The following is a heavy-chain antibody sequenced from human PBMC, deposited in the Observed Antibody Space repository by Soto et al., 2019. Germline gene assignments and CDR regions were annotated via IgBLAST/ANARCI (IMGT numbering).Heavy chain of an antibody. D-gene: IGHD3-10*01. CDR3: ARRQPMLVLDT. Sequence: QLVEIGGGLVNPGESLRLSCAASGFNFSNYYMAWVRQAPGKGLEWISYISSRASYTKYADSVEGRFTVSRDNANGSLYLQMNSLRVADTGIYYCARRQPMLVLDTWGQGTLVTVSS. CDR2: ISSRASYT. CDR1: GFNFSNYY. J-gene: IGHJ5*02. V-gene: IGHV3-11*06.